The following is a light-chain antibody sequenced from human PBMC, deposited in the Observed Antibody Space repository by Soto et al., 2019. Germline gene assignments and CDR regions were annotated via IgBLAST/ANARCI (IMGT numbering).Light chain of an antibody. Sequence: EIVLTQSPVTLSLSPGERATLSCRASQSVGSYFAWYQQKPGQAPRLLIYDASSRATGIPARFSGSGSGTEFTLTICSLEPEDFAVYYCQQRSDWPSTFGGGTRVEIK. CDR1: QSVGSY. CDR3: QQRSDWPST. J-gene: IGKJ4*01. CDR2: DAS. V-gene: IGKV3-11*01.